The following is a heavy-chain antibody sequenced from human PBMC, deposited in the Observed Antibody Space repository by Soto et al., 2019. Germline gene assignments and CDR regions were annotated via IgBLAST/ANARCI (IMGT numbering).Heavy chain of an antibody. D-gene: IGHD4-17*01. CDR3: AKDRYGASWNGMDV. J-gene: IGHJ6*02. Sequence: GGSLRLSCAASEFTFSSYGMHWVRQAPGKGLEWVAIISFDGRNKDYSDSVKGRFTISRDNSRDTVYLQMNSLRADDTAVYYCAKDRYGASWNGMDVWGQGTSVTVSS. CDR2: ISFDGRNK. CDR1: EFTFSSYG. V-gene: IGHV3-30*18.